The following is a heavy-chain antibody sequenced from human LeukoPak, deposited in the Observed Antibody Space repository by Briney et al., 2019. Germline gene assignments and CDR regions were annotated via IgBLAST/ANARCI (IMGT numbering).Heavy chain of an antibody. CDR2: INPNSGGT. J-gene: IGHJ5*02. CDR1: GYTFTGYY. CDR3: ARVAGYYYDSSGLVILNWFDP. V-gene: IGHV1-2*02. Sequence: ASVKVSCKASGYTFTGYYMHWVRQAPGQGLEWMGWINPNSGGTNYAQKFQGRVTMTRDTSISTAYMELSRLRSDDTAVYYCARVAGYYYDSSGLVILNWFDPWGQGTLVTVSS. D-gene: IGHD3-22*01.